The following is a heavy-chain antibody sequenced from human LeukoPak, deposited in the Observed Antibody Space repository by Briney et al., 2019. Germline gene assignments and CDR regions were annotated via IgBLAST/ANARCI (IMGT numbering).Heavy chain of an antibody. CDR1: GGSISSYY. CDR3: ARGTTYYDILTGHYYYYYMDV. V-gene: IGHV4-4*07. J-gene: IGHJ6*03. CDR2: IHTSGST. Sequence: SETLSLTCTVSGGSISSYYWSWIRQPAGKGLEWIGRIHTSGSTKYNPSLKSRVTLSVDNSKNQFSLKLSSVTAADTAVYYCARGTTYYDILTGHYYYYYMDVWGKGTTVTVSS. D-gene: IGHD3-9*01.